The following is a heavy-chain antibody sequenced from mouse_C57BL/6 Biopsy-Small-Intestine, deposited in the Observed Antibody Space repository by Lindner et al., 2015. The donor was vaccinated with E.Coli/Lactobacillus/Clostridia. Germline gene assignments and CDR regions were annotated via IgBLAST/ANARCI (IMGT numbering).Heavy chain of an antibody. CDR1: GYTFNGYY. CDR2: IHSNSGDT. D-gene: IGHD1-1*01. V-gene: IGHV1-83*01. CDR3: AREGTYGEGLDY. J-gene: IGHJ4*01. Sequence: KVSCKASGYTFNGYYIHWVRQAPGQGLEWMGRIHSNSGDTYYSQNFQGRVTLTRDTSISTAYMEVISLTSDDTATYFCAREGTYGEGLDYWGQGTLVTVSS.